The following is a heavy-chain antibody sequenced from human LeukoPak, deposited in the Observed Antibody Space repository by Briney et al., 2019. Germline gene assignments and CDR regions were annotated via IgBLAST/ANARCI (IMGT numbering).Heavy chain of an antibody. D-gene: IGHD1-26*01. CDR2: ISSSSSYI. CDR3: ARVIGWDEPFDI. J-gene: IGHJ3*02. CDR1: GFTFSSYS. Sequence: GGSLRLSCAASGFTFSSYSMNWVRQAPGKGLEWVSSISSSSSYIYYADSVKGRFTISRDNAKNTLYLQMNSLRAEDTAVYYCARVIGWDEPFDIWGQGTMVTVSS. V-gene: IGHV3-21*06.